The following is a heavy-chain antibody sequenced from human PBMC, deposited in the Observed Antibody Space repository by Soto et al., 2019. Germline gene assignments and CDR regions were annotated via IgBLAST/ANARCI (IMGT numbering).Heavy chain of an antibody. V-gene: IGHV4-31*03. CDR3: ASSRGEVDYDSSGYYRPRYYFDY. CDR1: GGSISSGGYY. J-gene: IGHJ4*02. D-gene: IGHD3-22*01. Sequence: LSLTCTVSGGSISSGGYYWSWIRQHPGKGLEWIGYIYYSGSTYYNPSLKSRVTISVDTSKNQFSLKLSSVTAADTAVYYCASSRGEVDYDSSGYYRPRYYFDYWGQGTLVTVCS. CDR2: IYYSGST.